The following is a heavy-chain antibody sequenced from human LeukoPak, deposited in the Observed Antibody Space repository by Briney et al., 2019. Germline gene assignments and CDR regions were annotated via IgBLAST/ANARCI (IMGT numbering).Heavy chain of an antibody. J-gene: IGHJ4*02. CDR1: GFTFSSYA. CDR3: ASDSGSYYGHDY. Sequence: GGSLRLSCAASGFTFSSYAMHWVRQAPGKGLEWVAVISYDESNKYYADSVKGRFTISRDNSKNTLYLQMNSLRAEDTAVYYCASDSGSYYGHDYWGQGTLVTVSS. CDR2: ISYDESNK. D-gene: IGHD1-26*01. V-gene: IGHV3-30*04.